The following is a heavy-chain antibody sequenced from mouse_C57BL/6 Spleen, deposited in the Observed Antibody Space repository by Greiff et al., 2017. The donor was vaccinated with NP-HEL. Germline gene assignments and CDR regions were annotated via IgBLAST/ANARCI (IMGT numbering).Heavy chain of an antibody. CDR2: ILPGSGST. Sequence: QVQLQQSGAELMKPGASVKLSCKATGYTFTGYWIEWVKQRPGHGLEWIGEILPGSGSTNYNEKFKGKATFTADTSSNTAYMQLRSLTTEDSANYYCARLGGHYYYGTGFAYWGQGTLVTVSA. J-gene: IGHJ3*01. V-gene: IGHV1-9*01. CDR1: GYTFTGYW. CDR3: ARLGGHYYYGTGFAY. D-gene: IGHD1-1*01.